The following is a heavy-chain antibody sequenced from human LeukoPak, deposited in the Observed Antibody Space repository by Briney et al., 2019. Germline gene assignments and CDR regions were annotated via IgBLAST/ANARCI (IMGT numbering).Heavy chain of an antibody. CDR1: GGSISSSSYY. J-gene: IGHJ4*02. CDR3: ARDHNPGTSTDYPVIDY. Sequence: TSETLSLTCTVSGGSISSSSYYWGWIRQPPGKGLEWIGSIYYSGSTYYNPFLKSRVTISVDTSKNQFSLKLSSVTAADTAVYYCARDHNPGTSTDYPVIDYWGQGTLVTVSS. D-gene: IGHD2-2*01. V-gene: IGHV4-39*07. CDR2: IYYSGST.